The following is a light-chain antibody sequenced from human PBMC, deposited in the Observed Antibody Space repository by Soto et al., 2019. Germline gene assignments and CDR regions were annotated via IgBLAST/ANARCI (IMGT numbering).Light chain of an antibody. CDR1: QSVSSN. Sequence: EIVMTQSPATLSVSPGERATLSCRASQSVSSNLAWYQQKPGQAPRLLIYGATTKATGIPARFSGSGSGTEFTLTTSSLQSEDLAVYYCQPYNNWGTFGQVTKVEIK. CDR3: QPYNNWGT. J-gene: IGKJ1*01. CDR2: GAT. V-gene: IGKV3-15*01.